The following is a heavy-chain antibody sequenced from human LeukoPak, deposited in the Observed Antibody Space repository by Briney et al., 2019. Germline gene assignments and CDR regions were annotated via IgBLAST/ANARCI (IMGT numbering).Heavy chain of an antibody. CDR3: AGRDGYNFRQRDY. CDR2: IHYTGST. J-gene: IGHJ4*02. CDR1: TGSISSYY. D-gene: IGHD5-24*01. V-gene: IGHV4-59*01. Sequence: SETLSLTCTVSTGSISSYYWSWIRQPPGKGPEWIGYIHYTGSTNYNPSLKSRATISLDTSKKQFSLELSSVTAADTAVYYCAGRDGYNFRQRDYWGQGTLVTVSS.